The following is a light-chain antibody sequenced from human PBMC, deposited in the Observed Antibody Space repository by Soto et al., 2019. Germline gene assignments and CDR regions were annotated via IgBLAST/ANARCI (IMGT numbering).Light chain of an antibody. CDR2: NVS. V-gene: IGLV2-14*03. Sequence: QSVLTQPTSVSGSPGQSITISCTGTSSDVGGYNYVSWYQHHPGKAPKLMICNVSDRPSGVSNRFSGSKSGNTASLTISGLQAEDEADYYRSSYTTSSTPWVFGTGTKVTVL. J-gene: IGLJ1*01. CDR3: SSYTTSSTPWV. CDR1: SSDVGGYNY.